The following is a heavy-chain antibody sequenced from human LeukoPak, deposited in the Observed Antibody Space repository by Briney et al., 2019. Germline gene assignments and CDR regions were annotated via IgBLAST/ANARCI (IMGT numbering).Heavy chain of an antibody. CDR2: IIGDGGST. D-gene: IGHD5-18*01. CDR3: AKDIQLWRDFDY. CDR1: GFTFDDYA. Sequence: PGGSLRLSCAASGFTFDDYAMHWVRQAPGKGLEWVSLIIGDGGSTYYADSVKGRFTISRDNSKNSLYLQMNSLRTEDTALYYCAKDIQLWRDFDYWGQGTLVTVSS. J-gene: IGHJ4*02. V-gene: IGHV3-43*02.